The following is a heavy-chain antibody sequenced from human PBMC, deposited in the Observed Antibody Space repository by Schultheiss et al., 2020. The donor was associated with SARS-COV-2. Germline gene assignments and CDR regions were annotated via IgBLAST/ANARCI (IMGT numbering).Heavy chain of an antibody. Sequence: SQTLSLTCTVSGGSISSGGYYWSWIRQPPGTGLEWIGEINHSGSTNYNPSLKSRVTISVDTSKNQFSLKLSSVTAADTAVYYCAKRDLVWFRELRGTGYGMDVWGQGTTVTVSS. CDR3: AKRDLVWFRELRGTGYGMDV. CDR2: INHSGST. V-gene: IGHV4-39*07. J-gene: IGHJ6*02. CDR1: GGSISSGGYY. D-gene: IGHD3-10*01.